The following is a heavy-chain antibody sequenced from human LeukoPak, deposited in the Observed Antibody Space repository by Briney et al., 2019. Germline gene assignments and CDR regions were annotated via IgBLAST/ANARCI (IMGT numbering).Heavy chain of an antibody. D-gene: IGHD1-26*01. J-gene: IGHJ5*02. CDR3: ASHQGGSYSLAWFDP. CDR2: INWNGGST. CDR1: GFTFDDYG. V-gene: IGHV3-20*04. Sequence: GGSLRLSCAASGFTFDDYGMSWVRQAPGKGLEWVSDINWNGGSTGYADSVKGRFTISRDNAKNSLYLQMNSLRAEDTALYYCASHQGGSYSLAWFDPWGQGTLVTVSS.